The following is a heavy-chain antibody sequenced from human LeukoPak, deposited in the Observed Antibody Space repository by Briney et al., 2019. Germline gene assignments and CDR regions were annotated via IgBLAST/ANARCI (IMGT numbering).Heavy chain of an antibody. CDR2: ISSSSSYI. Sequence: GGSLRLSCAASGFTFSSYSMNWVRQAPGKGLEWVSSISSSSSYIYYADSVKGRFTISRDNAKNSLYLQVNSLRAEDTAVYYCARGGAARPDYWGQGTLVTASS. D-gene: IGHD6-6*01. CDR3: ARGGAARPDY. CDR1: GFTFSSYS. V-gene: IGHV3-21*01. J-gene: IGHJ4*02.